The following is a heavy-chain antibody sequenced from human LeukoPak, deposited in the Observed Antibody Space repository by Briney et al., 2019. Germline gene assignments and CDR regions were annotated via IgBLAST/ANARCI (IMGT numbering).Heavy chain of an antibody. CDR3: ARQYSSGWVIFDY. Sequence: GGSLRLPCAASGFTFSSYWMHWVPQAPGKGLVGVLRISIDGRSTSYADSVKGRVTIPSDNAKNTLYLQMNSLRAEDTAVYYCARQYSSGWVIFDYWGQGTLVTVSS. CDR2: ISIDGRST. D-gene: IGHD6-19*01. V-gene: IGHV3-74*01. CDR1: GFTFSSYW. J-gene: IGHJ4*02.